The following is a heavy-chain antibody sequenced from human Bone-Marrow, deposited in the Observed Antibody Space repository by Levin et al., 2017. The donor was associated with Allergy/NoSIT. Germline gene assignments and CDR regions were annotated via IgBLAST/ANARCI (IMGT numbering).Heavy chain of an antibody. J-gene: IGHJ3*02. CDR2: IFPADSDT. CDR1: GSSFSYYW. D-gene: IGHD3-10*01. Sequence: GGSLRLSCKGSGSSFSYYWINWVRQRPGKGLEWMGSIFPADSDTNYSPSFQGQVTISADKSINTAYLQWSSLKASDTAVYYCVRKGFGDWITVNALHIWGQGTRVTVSS. V-gene: IGHV5-51*01. CDR3: VRKGFGDWITVNALHI.